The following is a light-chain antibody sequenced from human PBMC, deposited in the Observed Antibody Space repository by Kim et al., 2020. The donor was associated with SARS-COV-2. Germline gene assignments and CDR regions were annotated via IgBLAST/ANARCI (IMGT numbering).Light chain of an antibody. Sequence: GKAVTTSCTRSRGSIASNYVQWYQQRPGSAPTTVIYEDNQSPSGVPDRFSGSIDSSSNSASLTISGLKTEDEADYYCQSYDSSNWVFGGGTQLTVL. CDR2: EDN. J-gene: IGLJ3*02. V-gene: IGLV6-57*03. CDR3: QSYDSSNWV. CDR1: RGSIASNY.